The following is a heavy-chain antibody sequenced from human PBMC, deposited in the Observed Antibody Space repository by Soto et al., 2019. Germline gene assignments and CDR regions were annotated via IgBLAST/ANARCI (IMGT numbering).Heavy chain of an antibody. Sequence: SETLSLTCTVSGGSISSYYWSLIRQPPGKGLEWIGYIYYSGSTNYNPSLKSRVTISVDTSKNQFSLKLSSVTAADTAVYYCARHEYSGYGVKYYFDYWGQGTLVTVSS. D-gene: IGHD5-12*01. J-gene: IGHJ4*02. CDR3: ARHEYSGYGVKYYFDY. CDR2: IYYSGST. V-gene: IGHV4-59*08. CDR1: GGSISSYY.